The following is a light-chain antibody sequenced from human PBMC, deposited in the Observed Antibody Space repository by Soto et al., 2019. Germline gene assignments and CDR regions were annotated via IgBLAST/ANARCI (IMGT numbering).Light chain of an antibody. CDR2: HNA. CDR3: QSYDSRLSGWV. J-gene: IGLJ3*02. V-gene: IGLV1-40*01. CDR1: SSNIGAGYD. Sequence: QSVLTQPPSLSGAPGQRVTISCTGCSSNIGAGYDVHWYQQLPGTAPKLLIYHNANRPSGVPDRFSGSKSGTSASLAITGLQAEDEADYYCQSYDSRLSGWVFGGGTQLTVL.